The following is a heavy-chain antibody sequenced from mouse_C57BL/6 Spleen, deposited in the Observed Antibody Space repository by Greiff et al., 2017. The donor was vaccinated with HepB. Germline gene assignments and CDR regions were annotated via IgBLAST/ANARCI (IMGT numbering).Heavy chain of an antibody. CDR1: GFTFSDYG. CDR2: ISSGSSTI. D-gene: IGHD2-5*01. Sequence: EVQLVESGGGLVKPGGSLKLSCAASGFTFSDYGMHWVRQAPEKGLEWVAYISSGSSTIYYADTVKGRFTISRDNAKNTLFLQMTSLRSEDTAMYYGARRPTIVTTRYAMDYWGQGTSVTVSS. V-gene: IGHV5-17*01. J-gene: IGHJ4*01. CDR3: ARRPTIVTTRYAMDY.